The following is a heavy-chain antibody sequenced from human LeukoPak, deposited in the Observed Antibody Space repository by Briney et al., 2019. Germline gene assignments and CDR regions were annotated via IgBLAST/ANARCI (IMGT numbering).Heavy chain of an antibody. CDR1: GGSFSGYY. J-gene: IGHJ6*02. CDR2: IYTSGST. D-gene: IGHD2-2*01. Sequence: LSLTCAVXGGSFSGYYWSWIRQPAGKGLEWIGRIYTSGSTNYNPSLKSRVTISVDTSKNQCSLKVSDVSAADTAVYYCARTTESGYCSSTSCHYYYYGMDVWGQGTTVTVS. V-gene: IGHV4-59*10. CDR3: ARTTESGYCSSTSCHYYYYGMDV.